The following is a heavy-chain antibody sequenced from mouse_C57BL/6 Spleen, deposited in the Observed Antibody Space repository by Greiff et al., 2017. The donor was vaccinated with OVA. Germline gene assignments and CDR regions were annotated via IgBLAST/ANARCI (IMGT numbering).Heavy chain of an antibody. V-gene: IGHV1-59*01. CDR3: SKAYDGYYGWYFDV. D-gene: IGHD2-3*01. Sequence: QVQLQQPGAELVRPGTSVKLSCKASGYTFTSYWMHWVKQRPGQGLEWIGVIDPSDSYTNYNQKFKGKATLTVDTSSSTAYMQLSSLTSEDSADYYCSKAYDGYYGWYFDVWGTGTPVTVSS. CDR1: GYTFTSYW. J-gene: IGHJ1*03. CDR2: IDPSDSYT.